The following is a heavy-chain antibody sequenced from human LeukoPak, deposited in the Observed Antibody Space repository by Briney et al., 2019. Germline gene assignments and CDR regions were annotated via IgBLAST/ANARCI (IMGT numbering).Heavy chain of an antibody. J-gene: IGHJ4*02. Sequence: GGSLRLSCAASGFTFSSYWMSWVRQAPGKGLEWVANIKQDGSEKYYVDSVKGRFTISRDNAKNSLYLQMNSLRAEDTAVYYCARDLADGRRSYPGYWGQGTLVTVSS. CDR2: IKQDGSEK. V-gene: IGHV3-7*01. CDR3: ARDLADGRRSYPGY. D-gene: IGHD1-26*01. CDR1: GFTFSSYW.